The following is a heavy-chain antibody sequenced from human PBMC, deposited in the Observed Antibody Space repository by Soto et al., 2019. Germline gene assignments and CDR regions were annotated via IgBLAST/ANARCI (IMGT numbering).Heavy chain of an antibody. Sequence: VSVKVSCKASGYTFTGYYMHWVRQAPGQGLEWMGWINPNSGGTNYAQKFQGWVTMTRDTSISTAYMELSRLRSDDTAVYYCARGVPAAMDYYGMDVWGQGTTVTVSS. CDR2: INPNSGGT. V-gene: IGHV1-2*04. CDR3: ARGVPAAMDYYGMDV. CDR1: GYTFTGYY. J-gene: IGHJ6*02. D-gene: IGHD2-2*01.